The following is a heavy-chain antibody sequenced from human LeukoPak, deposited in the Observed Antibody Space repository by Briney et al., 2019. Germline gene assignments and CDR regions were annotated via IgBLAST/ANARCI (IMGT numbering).Heavy chain of an antibody. J-gene: IGHJ6*02. CDR3: ATGRDFDILTGYQRRYNYYAMDV. V-gene: IGHV1-8*02. D-gene: IGHD3-9*01. Sequence: ASVKVSCKASPYTFTTYDIIWVRQASGQGLEWMGWVNPNTGNTAYAQKFQGRVTITRDTSIKTVYMEMSSLTSEDSAVYYCATGRDFDILTGYQRRYNYYAMDVWGQGTTVTVSS. CDR2: VNPNTGNT. CDR1: PYTFTTYD.